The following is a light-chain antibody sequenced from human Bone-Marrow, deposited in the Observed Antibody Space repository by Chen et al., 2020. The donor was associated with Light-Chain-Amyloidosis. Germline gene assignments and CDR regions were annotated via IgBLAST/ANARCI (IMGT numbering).Light chain of an antibody. CDR3: QSADSSCTYEVI. J-gene: IGLJ2*01. CDR1: DLPTKY. V-gene: IGLV3-25*03. CDR2: RDT. Sequence: SYELTQPPSVSVSPGQTARITCSGDDLPTKYAYWYQQKPGQSPVMVIHRDTERPSGMSVRFSGSSSGTKATLTSSGVQAEDEADYHCQSADSSCTYEVIFGGGTKLTVL.